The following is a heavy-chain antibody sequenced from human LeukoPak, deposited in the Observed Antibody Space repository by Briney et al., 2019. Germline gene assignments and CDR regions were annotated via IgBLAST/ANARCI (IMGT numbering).Heavy chain of an antibody. V-gene: IGHV4-61*02. CDR3: VRGRSSGWYPDAFDI. CDR1: GGSISSGSYD. D-gene: IGHD6-19*01. J-gene: IGHJ3*02. Sequence: PSQTLSLTCTVAGGSISSGSYDWSWIRQPAGKGLEWIGRIYTSGSTNYNPSLKSRVTISVDTSKNQFSLKLSAVTAADTAVYYYVRGRSSGWYPDAFDIWGQGTMVTVSS. CDR2: IYTSGST.